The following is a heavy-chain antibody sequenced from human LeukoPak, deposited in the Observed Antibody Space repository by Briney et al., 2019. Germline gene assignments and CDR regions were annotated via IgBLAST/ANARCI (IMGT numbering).Heavy chain of an antibody. V-gene: IGHV4-30-2*01. D-gene: IGHD3-10*01. J-gene: IGHJ4*02. CDR3: ASRRRHYYGSGSGGGEDYFDY. Sequence: SQTLSLTCAVSGGSISSGGYSWSWIRQPPGKGLEWTVYIYHSGSTYYNPSLKSRVTISVDRSKNQFSLKLSSVTAADTAVYYCASRRRHYYGSGSGGGEDYFDYWGQGTLVTVSS. CDR1: GGSISSGGYS. CDR2: IYHSGST.